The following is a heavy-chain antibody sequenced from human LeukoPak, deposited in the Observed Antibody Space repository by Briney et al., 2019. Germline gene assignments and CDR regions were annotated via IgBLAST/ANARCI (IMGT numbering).Heavy chain of an antibody. J-gene: IGHJ4*02. Sequence: GGSLRLSCAASGFSFSNYAMHWVRQAPGKGLEWVAVISYDGSNKYYADSVKGRFTISRDNSKNTLYLQMNSLRAEDTAVYYCARDAGSYYVGYYFDYWGQGTLVTVSS. CDR3: ARDAGSYYVGYYFDY. V-gene: IGHV3-30-3*01. CDR2: ISYDGSNK. D-gene: IGHD1-26*01. CDR1: GFSFSNYA.